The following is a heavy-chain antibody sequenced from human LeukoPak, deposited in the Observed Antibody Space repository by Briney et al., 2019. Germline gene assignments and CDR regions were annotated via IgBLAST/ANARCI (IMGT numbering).Heavy chain of an antibody. D-gene: IGHD1-7*01. V-gene: IGHV3-23*01. CDR3: AKDLLELFFDY. CDR2: ISGSGDST. Sequence: GGSLRLSCAASEFTFSNYAMSWVRQAPGKGLEWVSTISGSGDSTYYADSVKGRFTISRDNSKNTLYLQMNSLRAEDTAVYYCAKDLLELFFDYWGQGTLVTVSS. CDR1: EFTFSNYA. J-gene: IGHJ4*02.